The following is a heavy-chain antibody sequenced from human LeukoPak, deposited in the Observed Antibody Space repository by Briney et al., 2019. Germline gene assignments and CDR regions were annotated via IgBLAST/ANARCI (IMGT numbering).Heavy chain of an antibody. CDR2: IYYSGST. CDR3: ARSVRRGFNFDS. CDR1: GGSISSYY. D-gene: IGHD5-12*01. J-gene: IGHJ4*02. Sequence: SETLSLTCTVSGGSISSYYWSWIRQPPGKGLEWIGYIYYSGSTKYNPSLKSRVTISVDTSKNQFSLKMSSVTAADTAVYYCARSVRRGFNFDSWGQGTLVIVSS. V-gene: IGHV4-59*01.